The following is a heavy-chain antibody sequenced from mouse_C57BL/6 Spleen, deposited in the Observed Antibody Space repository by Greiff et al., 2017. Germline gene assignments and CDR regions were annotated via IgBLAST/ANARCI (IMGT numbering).Heavy chain of an antibody. J-gene: IGHJ3*01. CDR3: ARAEGGSWFAY. CDR2: IDPSDSYT. Sequence: VKQSCKASGYTFTSYWMQWVKQRPGQGLEWIGAIDPSDSYTNYNQKFKGKATLTVDTSSSTAYMQLSSLTSEDFAVYYCARAEGGSWFAYWGQGTLVTVSA. V-gene: IGHV1-50*01. CDR1: GYTFTSYW.